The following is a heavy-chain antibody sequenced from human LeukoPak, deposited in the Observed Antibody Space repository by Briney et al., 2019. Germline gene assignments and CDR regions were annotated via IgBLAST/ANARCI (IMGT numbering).Heavy chain of an antibody. J-gene: IGHJ4*02. CDR3: ARGRGTLDY. V-gene: IGHV4-59*01. Sequence: PSETLSLTCIVSGGSISSYYWSWIRQPPGKGLEWIGYIYYSGSTNYNPSLKSRVTISVDTSKNQFSLKLSSVTVADTAVYYCARGRGTLDYWGQGTLVTVSS. CDR1: GGSISSYY. CDR2: IYYSGST.